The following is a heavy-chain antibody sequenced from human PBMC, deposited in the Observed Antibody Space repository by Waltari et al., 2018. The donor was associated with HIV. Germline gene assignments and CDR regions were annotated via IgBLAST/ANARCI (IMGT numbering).Heavy chain of an antibody. Sequence: EVQLVQSVPEVKEPGESLKISCQASGYTFTNFWIGGVRQMPGKGLEWMAIIYPADSDTRYSPSFQSQVTISVDKSISTAYLQWSSLKASDTAMYYCALLGIDFNFWGPGTLVTVSS. CDR3: ALLGIDFNF. V-gene: IGHV5-51*03. CDR1: GYTFTNFW. D-gene: IGHD1-1*01. J-gene: IGHJ4*02. CDR2: IYPADSDT.